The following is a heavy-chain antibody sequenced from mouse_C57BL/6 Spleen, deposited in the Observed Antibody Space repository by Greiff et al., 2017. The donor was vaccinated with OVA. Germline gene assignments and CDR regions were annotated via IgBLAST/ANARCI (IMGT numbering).Heavy chain of an antibody. V-gene: IGHV1-61*01. J-gene: IGHJ4*01. CDR2: IYPSDSET. CDR3: AILYYYGSPHAMDY. Sequence: VQLQQPGAELVRPGSSVKLSCKASGYTFTSYWMDWVKQRPGQGLEWIGNIYPSDSETPYNQKFKDKATLTVDKSSSTAYMQLSSLASEDSAVYYCAILYYYGSPHAMDYWGQGTSVTVSS. CDR1: GYTFTSYW. D-gene: IGHD1-1*01.